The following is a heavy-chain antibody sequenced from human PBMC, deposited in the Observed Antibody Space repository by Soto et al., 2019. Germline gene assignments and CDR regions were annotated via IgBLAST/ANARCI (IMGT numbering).Heavy chain of an antibody. D-gene: IGHD4-17*01. CDR2: IYYSGST. CDR1: GGSISSYY. CDR3: ASERGLGHPTVTTSDEYFQH. V-gene: IGHV4-59*01. Sequence: SETLSLTCTVSGGSISSYYWSWIRQPPGKGLEWIGYIYYSGSTNYNPSLKSRVTISVDTSKNQFSLKLSSGTAADTAVYYCASERGLGHPTVTTSDEYFQHWGQGTLVTFSS. J-gene: IGHJ1*01.